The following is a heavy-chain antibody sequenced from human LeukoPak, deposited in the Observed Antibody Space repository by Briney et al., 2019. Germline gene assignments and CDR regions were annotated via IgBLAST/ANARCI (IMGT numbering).Heavy chain of an antibody. CDR2: ISGDGGST. CDR1: GFTFDDYA. Sequence: QPGGSLRLSCAASGFTFDDYAMHWVRQAPGKGLEWVSLISGDGGSTYYADSVKGRFTISRDNSKNSLYLQMNSLRTEDTALYYCVPKSADYNEEIDYWGQGTLVTVSS. J-gene: IGHJ4*02. CDR3: VPKSADYNEEIDY. V-gene: IGHV3-43*02. D-gene: IGHD4-11*01.